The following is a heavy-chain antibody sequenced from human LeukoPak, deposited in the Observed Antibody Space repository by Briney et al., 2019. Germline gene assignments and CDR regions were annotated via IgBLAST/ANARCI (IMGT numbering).Heavy chain of an antibody. D-gene: IGHD6-13*01. CDR3: ARDQGVSSWYPDYYYYMDV. CDR2: ISGSGGNT. CDR1: GFTFSSYG. Sequence: ESGGSLRLSCAASGFTFSSYGMSWVRQAPGKGLEWVSAISGSGGNTYYADSVKGRFTISRDNSKNTLYLQMNSLRAEDTAVYYCARDQGVSSWYPDYYYYMDVWGKGTTVTVSS. J-gene: IGHJ6*03. V-gene: IGHV3-23*01.